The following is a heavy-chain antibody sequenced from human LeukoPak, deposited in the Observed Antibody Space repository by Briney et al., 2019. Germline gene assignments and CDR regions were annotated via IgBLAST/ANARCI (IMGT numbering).Heavy chain of an antibody. CDR1: GYRFISYW. D-gene: IGHD6-25*01. CDR2: IYPAESDI. CDR3: ARSLTAAAGDY. V-gene: IGHV5-51*01. Sequence: GESLKISCKGSGYRFISYWIGWVRQIPGKGLEWMAIIYPAESDIRYSPSFQGQVTISADKSISTAYLQWSSLKASDTAMYYCARSLTAAAGDYWGQGTLVTVSS. J-gene: IGHJ4*02.